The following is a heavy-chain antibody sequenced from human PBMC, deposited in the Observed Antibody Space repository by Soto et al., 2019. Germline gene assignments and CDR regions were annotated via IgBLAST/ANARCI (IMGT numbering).Heavy chain of an antibody. Sequence: ASVKVSCKASGYTFTSYGISWVRQAPGQGLEWMGWISAYNGNTNYAQKLQGRVTMTTDTSTITAYMELRSLRSDDTAVYYCARDPYPAVAGPLGEFDYWGQGTLVTVSS. V-gene: IGHV1-18*01. D-gene: IGHD6-19*01. CDR1: GYTFTSYG. CDR2: ISAYNGNT. J-gene: IGHJ4*02. CDR3: ARDPYPAVAGPLGEFDY.